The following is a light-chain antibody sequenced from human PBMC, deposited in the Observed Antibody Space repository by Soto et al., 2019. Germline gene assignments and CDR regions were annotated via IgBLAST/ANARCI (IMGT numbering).Light chain of an antibody. Sequence: QSALTQPPSASGSPGQSVAISCTGTSSDVGGYNYVSWYQLHPGKAPKLMIYEVNMRPSGVPDRFSGSKSGNTASLTVSGLGAEDGVDYSCSSYAGSNNYVFGTGTKVTV. CDR2: EVN. CDR1: SSDVGGYNY. CDR3: SSYAGSNNYV. V-gene: IGLV2-8*01. J-gene: IGLJ1*01.